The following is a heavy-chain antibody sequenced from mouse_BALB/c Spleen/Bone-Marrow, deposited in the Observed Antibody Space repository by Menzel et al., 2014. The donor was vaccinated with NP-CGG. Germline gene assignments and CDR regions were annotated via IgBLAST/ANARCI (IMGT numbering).Heavy chain of an antibody. CDR1: GFTFSTYG. Sequence: EVQLVESGGDLVKPGGSLKLSCAASGFTFSTYGMSWVRQTPDKRLEWVATISSGGSYTYYPDSVKGRFTISRDNAKNTLYLQMSSLKSEDTAMYYCARQGGYFDYWGQGTTLTVSS. J-gene: IGHJ2*01. CDR2: ISSGGSYT. CDR3: ARQGGYFDY. V-gene: IGHV5-6*01.